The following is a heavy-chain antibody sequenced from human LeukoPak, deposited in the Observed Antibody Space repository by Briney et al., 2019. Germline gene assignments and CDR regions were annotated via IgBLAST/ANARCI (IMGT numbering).Heavy chain of an antibody. CDR1: GFTFSSSC. CDR2: MSYEGSNK. J-gene: IGHJ4*02. D-gene: IGHD2-2*01. CDR3: AKDDLGYCSSTSCYAVDY. V-gene: IGHV3-30*18. Sequence: GGSLRLSCAASGFTFSSSCMHWVRQAPGKGLEWVAVMSYEGSNKYYADSVKGRFSISRDNSNNMLYLQMNSLIAEETAAYYCAKDDLGYCSSTSCYAVDYWGQGTLVTVSS.